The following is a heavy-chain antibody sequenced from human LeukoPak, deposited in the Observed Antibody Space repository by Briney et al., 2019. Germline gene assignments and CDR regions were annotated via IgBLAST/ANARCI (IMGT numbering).Heavy chain of an antibody. Sequence: GASVKVSCKASGYTFTSYDINWVRQATGQGLEWTGWMNPNSGNTGYAQKFQGRVTMTRNTSISTAYMELSSLRSEDTAVYYCARLPSSGWYGGDAFDIWGQGTMVTVSS. CDR1: GYTFTSYD. D-gene: IGHD6-19*01. CDR3: ARLPSSGWYGGDAFDI. V-gene: IGHV1-8*01. CDR2: MNPNSGNT. J-gene: IGHJ3*02.